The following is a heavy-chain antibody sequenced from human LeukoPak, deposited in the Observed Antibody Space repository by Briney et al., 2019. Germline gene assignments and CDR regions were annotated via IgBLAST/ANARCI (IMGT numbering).Heavy chain of an antibody. V-gene: IGHV1-2*02. CDR1: GYTFTGYY. Sequence: ASVKVSCKASGYTFTGYYMHWVRQAPGQGLEWMGWINPNSGGTNYAQKFQGRVTMTRDTSISTAYMELSRLRSDDTAVYWCAREEVYSSSSFDYWGQGTLVTVSS. J-gene: IGHJ4*02. D-gene: IGHD6-6*01. CDR2: INPNSGGT. CDR3: AREEVYSSSSFDY.